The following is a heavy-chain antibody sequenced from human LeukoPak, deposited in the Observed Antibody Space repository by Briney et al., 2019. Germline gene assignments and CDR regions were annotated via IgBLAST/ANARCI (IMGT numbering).Heavy chain of an antibody. J-gene: IGHJ3*02. CDR1: GYTFTVYY. Sequence: ASVKVSCKTSGYTFTVYYMHWVRQAPGQGLEWMGWINPNSGGTNYAQNFQARVTMTRDTSISTVYMELSRLRSDDTAVYYCARDGNWGSLRGAFDIWGQGTMVTVSS. CDR3: ARDGNWGSLRGAFDI. D-gene: IGHD7-27*01. CDR2: INPNSGGT. V-gene: IGHV1-2*02.